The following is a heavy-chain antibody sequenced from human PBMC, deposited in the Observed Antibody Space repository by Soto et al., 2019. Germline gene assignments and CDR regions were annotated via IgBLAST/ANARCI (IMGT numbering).Heavy chain of an antibody. CDR2: INSDGSST. CDR3: VRGYGDYEGFQY. D-gene: IGHD4-17*01. J-gene: IGHJ4*02. CDR1: GFTFSSYW. V-gene: IGHV3-74*01. Sequence: GGSLRLSCAASGFTFSSYWMHWVRQAPGKGLVWVSRINSDGSSTSYADSVKGRFTISRDNAKNSVDLQMNSLRAEDTAVYYCVRGYGDYEGFQYWGQGTRVTVSS.